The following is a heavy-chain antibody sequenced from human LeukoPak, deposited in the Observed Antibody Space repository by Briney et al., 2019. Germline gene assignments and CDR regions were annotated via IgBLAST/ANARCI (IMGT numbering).Heavy chain of an antibody. D-gene: IGHD2-21*02. J-gene: IGHJ4*02. V-gene: IGHV3-21*01. CDR1: GFTFSTYG. CDR3: ARGGGDIPIDY. CDR2: ISSRSYI. Sequence: GASLRLSCAASGFTFSTYGMNWVRQAPGKGLEWVSSISSRSYIYYADAVKGRFTISRDNARNSLYLQMNSLRAEDTALYYCARGGGDIPIDYWGQGTLVAVSS.